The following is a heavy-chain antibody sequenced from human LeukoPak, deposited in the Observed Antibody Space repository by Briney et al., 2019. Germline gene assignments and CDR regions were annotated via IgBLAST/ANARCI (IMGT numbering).Heavy chain of an antibody. CDR3: ARDQGVNYYYGMDV. V-gene: IGHV3-23*01. CDR1: GFTFSSYA. D-gene: IGHD3-16*02. Sequence: GGSLRLSCAASGFTFSSYAMSWVRQAPGKGLEWVSAISGSGGSTYYADSVKGRFTISRDNSKNTLYLQMNSLRAEDTAMYYCARDQGVNYYYGMDVWGQGTTVTVSS. CDR2: ISGSGGST. J-gene: IGHJ6*02.